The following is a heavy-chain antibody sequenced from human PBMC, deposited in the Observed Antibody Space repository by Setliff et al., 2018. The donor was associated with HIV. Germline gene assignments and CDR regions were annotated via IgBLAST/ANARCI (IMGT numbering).Heavy chain of an antibody. CDR3: ARGLSSQTYWGTRPLGLDY. CDR2: RHSLGSSRVSDTP. V-gene: IGHV4-4*08. CDR1: SGSMTGHD. J-gene: IGHJ4*01. Sequence: SETLSLTCTVYSGSMTGHDWTWVRKPPGKGREWIGYRHSLGSSRVSDTPNYSPPLKSRITISLNPSKRQFSLTMTSATAADTAGYYCARGLSSQTYWGTRPLGLDYWGQGSLVTVSS. D-gene: IGHD2-2*01.